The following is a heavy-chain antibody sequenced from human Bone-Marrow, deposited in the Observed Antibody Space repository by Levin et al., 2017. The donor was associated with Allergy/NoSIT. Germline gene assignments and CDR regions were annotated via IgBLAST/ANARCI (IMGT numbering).Heavy chain of an antibody. CDR1: GYTFSDYY. J-gene: IGHJ4*02. V-gene: IGHV1-2*02. Sequence: EASVKVSCKTSGYTFSDYYIHWVRQAPGQGLEWMGWINPRNGKTNFAQQFRGRVTLTRDTSITTVFMEMRGLRSDDTALYYCARLTDYWGRGTLVTVSS. CDR3: ARLTDY. CDR2: INPRNGKT.